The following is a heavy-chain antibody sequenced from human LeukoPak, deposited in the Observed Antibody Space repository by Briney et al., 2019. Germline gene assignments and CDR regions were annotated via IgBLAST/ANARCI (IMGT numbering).Heavy chain of an antibody. CDR2: IIPIFGTA. CDR1: GGTFSSYA. D-gene: IGHD3-10*01. Sequence: GSSVKVSCKASGGTFSSYAISWVRQAPGQGLEWTGGIIPIFGTANYAQKFQGRVTITTDGSTSTAYMELSSLRSEDTAVYYCARGVSGDAFDIWGQGTMVTVSS. J-gene: IGHJ3*02. CDR3: ARGVSGDAFDI. V-gene: IGHV1-69*05.